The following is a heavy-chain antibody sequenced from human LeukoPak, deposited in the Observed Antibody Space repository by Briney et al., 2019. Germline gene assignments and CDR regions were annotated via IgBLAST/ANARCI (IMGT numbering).Heavy chain of an antibody. CDR1: GFTFRSYA. CDR2: ISNDGTIQ. J-gene: IGHJ4*02. V-gene: IGHV3-30*04. CDR3: ARAMVRGVIPY. Sequence: GGSLRLSCAGSGFTFRSYAMHWVRQAPGKGLEWLAVISNDGTIQYYADSAKGRFTISRDNSRNIMNLQTDSLRPEDTALYYCARAMVRGVIPYWGQGTLVTVSS. D-gene: IGHD3-10*01.